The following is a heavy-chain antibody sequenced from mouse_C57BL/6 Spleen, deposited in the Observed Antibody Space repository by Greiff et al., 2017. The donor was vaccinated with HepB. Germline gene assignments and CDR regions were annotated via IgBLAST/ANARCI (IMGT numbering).Heavy chain of an antibody. CDR3: ARVGVGYYTWYFDV. CDR1: GYSITSGYD. Sequence: DVKLQESGPGMVKPSQSLSLTCTVTGYSITSGYDWHWIRHFPGNKLEWMGYISYSGSTNYNPSLKSRIPITHDTSKNHFFLKLNSVTTEDTATYYCARVGVGYYTWYFDVWGTGTTVTVSS. V-gene: IGHV3-1*01. J-gene: IGHJ1*03. CDR2: ISYSGST. D-gene: IGHD2-3*01.